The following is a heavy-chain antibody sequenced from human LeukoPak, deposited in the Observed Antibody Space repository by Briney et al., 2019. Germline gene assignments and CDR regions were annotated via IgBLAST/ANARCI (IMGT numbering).Heavy chain of an antibody. CDR3: ARAVDYYDSSGYYFDY. CDR2: ISYDGSNK. J-gene: IGHJ4*02. CDR1: GFTFSSYA. V-gene: IGHV3-30*04. D-gene: IGHD3-22*01. Sequence: GGSLRLSCAASGFTFSSYAMHWVRQAPGKGLEWVAVISYDGSNKYYADSVKGRFTISRDNSKNTLYLQMNSRRSEDTAVYYCARAVDYYDSSGYYFDYWGQGTLVTVSS.